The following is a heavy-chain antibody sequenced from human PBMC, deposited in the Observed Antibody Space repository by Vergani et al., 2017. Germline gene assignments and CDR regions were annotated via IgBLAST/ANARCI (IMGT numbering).Heavy chain of an antibody. CDR3: ARHKWMVQYPFDY. D-gene: IGHD6-19*01. Sequence: EVQLVQSGAEVKTPGVSLRISCNGSGYSYTSYCISWVRQMPGKALEWMGRIDPSDSYTNYSPSFQGHVTISANKPISTAYLQWSSLKASDTAMYYCARHKWMVQYPFDYWGQGALVTVSS. J-gene: IGHJ4*02. CDR1: GYSYTSYC. V-gene: IGHV5-10-1*03. CDR2: IDPSDSYT.